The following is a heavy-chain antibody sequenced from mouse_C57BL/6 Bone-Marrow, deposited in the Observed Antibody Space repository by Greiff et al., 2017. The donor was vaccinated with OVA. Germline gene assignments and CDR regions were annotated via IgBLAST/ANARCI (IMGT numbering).Heavy chain of an antibody. D-gene: IGHD2-4*01. CDR1: GFTFSDYG. CDR2: ISSGSSTI. V-gene: IGHV5-17*01. J-gene: IGHJ1*03. CDR3: AIYYDYDVGWYFDV. Sequence: EVKLVESGGGLVKPGGSLKLSCAASGFTFSDYGMHWVRQAPEKGLEWVAYISSGSSTIYYADTVKGRFTISRDNAKITLFLQMTSLRSEDTAMYYCAIYYDYDVGWYFDVWGTGTTVTVTA.